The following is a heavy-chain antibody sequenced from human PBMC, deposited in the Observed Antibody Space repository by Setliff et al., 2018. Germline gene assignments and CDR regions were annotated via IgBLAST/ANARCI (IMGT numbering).Heavy chain of an antibody. CDR1: GGSFSGYY. CDR3: ARHSSRPY. V-gene: IGHV4-34*01. Sequence: SETLSLTCAVYGGSFSGYYWSWIRQPPGKGPEWIGEIDQSGITNYNPSLKSRVTISVDTSKNQFSLKLSSVTAADTAVYYCARHSSRPYWGQGTLVTVSS. CDR2: IDQSGIT. J-gene: IGHJ4*02.